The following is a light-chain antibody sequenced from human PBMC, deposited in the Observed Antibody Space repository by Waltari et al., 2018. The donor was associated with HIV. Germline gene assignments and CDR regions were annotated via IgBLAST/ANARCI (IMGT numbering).Light chain of an antibody. Sequence: QSVLTQPPSVSGAPGQRVTISCTGNTSNIGAGYDVHWYQQLPGTAPQLRIYGYANLPSGVPDRLSGSTSGTSASLAITGLRAEDECDYYCQSYDRSLSGVIFGGGTKLTVL. V-gene: IGLV1-40*01. CDR1: TSNIGAGYD. CDR2: GYA. CDR3: QSYDRSLSGVI. J-gene: IGLJ2*01.